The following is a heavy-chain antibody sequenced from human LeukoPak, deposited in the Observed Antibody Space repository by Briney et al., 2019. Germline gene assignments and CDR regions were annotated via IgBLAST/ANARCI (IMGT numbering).Heavy chain of an antibody. CDR3: VRDPSYGSSWYYYMDV. V-gene: IGHV3-48*04. CDR2: ISSSSFKI. D-gene: IGHD6-13*01. CDR1: GFTFSSYW. Sequence: GGSLRLSCAASGFTFSSYWMSWVRQAPGKGLEWVSYISSSSFKIGYADSVKGRFTISRDNSKNSLYLQMDSLRVEDTAVYYCVRDPSYGSSWYYYMDVWGKGTTVTVSS. J-gene: IGHJ6*03.